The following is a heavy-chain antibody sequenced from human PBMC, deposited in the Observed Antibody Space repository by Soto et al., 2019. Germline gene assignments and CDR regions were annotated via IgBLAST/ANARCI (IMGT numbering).Heavy chain of an antibody. Sequence: GESLRLSCAGSGFTPTTTPLSWVRQPPGKGLEWVTTISGTASRTYYVDSVKGRFFISRDNSKNTVTLQMNNLTVDDTAVYYCATSFRYFDNWGQGTRVTVSS. V-gene: IGHV3-23*01. D-gene: IGHD3-9*01. J-gene: IGHJ4*02. CDR2: ISGTASRT. CDR3: ATSFRYFDN. CDR1: GFTPTTTP.